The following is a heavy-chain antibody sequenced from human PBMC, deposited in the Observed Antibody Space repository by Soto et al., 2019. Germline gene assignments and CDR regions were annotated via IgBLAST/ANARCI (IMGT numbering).Heavy chain of an antibody. CDR3: AREPNSSGWYRNWFGP. D-gene: IGHD6-19*01. J-gene: IGHJ5*02. V-gene: IGHV1-69*13. CDR2: IIPIFGTA. CDR1: GGTFSSYA. Sequence: SVKVSCKASGGTFSSYAISWVRQAPGQGLEWMGGIIPIFGTANYAQKFQGRVTITADESTSTAYMELSSLRSEDTAVYYCAREPNSSGWYRNWFGPWGQGTLVTVSS.